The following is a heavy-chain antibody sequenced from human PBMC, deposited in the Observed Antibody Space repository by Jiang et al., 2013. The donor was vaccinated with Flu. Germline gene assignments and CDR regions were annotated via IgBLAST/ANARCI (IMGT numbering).Heavy chain of an antibody. CDR2: ISYDGSET. CDR1: GFTFSGYV. V-gene: IGHV3-30*03. D-gene: IGHD3-16*01. J-gene: IGHJ3*01. CDR3: ARERGGRTRSAFDV. Sequence: RLSCVVSGFTFSGYVMHWVRQAPGKGLDWVSVISYDGSETYYADSVAGRFTISRDNSRNTLFLQMSSLRTEDTAIYYCARERGGRTRSAFDVWGQGTMVT.